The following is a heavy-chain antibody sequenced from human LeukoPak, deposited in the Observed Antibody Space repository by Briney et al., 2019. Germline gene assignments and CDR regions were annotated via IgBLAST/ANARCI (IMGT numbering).Heavy chain of an antibody. CDR2: INPSGGST. J-gene: IGHJ5*02. CDR3: ARGGYYDLWSGYSHNWFDP. V-gene: IGHV1-46*01. CDR1: GYTLTSYY. Sequence: ASVKVPCKASGYTLTSYYMHWVRQAPGQGLEWMGIINPSGGSTSYAQKFQGRVTMTRDTSTSTVYMELSSLRSEDTAVYYCARGGYYDLWSGYSHNWFDPWGQGTLVTVSS. D-gene: IGHD3-3*01.